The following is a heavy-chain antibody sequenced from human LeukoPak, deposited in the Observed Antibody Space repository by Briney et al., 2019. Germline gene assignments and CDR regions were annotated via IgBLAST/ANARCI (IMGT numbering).Heavy chain of an antibody. CDR2: ISGSGGST. J-gene: IGHJ3*02. V-gene: IGHV3-23*01. D-gene: IGHD2-2*01. CDR1: GFTFSSYA. CDR3: AKDPGYRVRTSCSWCWDAFDI. Sequence: PGGSLRLSCAASGFTFSSYAMSWVRQAPGKGLEWVSAISGSGGSTYYADSVKGRFTISRDNSKNTLYLQMNSLRAEDTAVYYCAKDPGYRVRTSCSWCWDAFDIWGQGTMVTVSS.